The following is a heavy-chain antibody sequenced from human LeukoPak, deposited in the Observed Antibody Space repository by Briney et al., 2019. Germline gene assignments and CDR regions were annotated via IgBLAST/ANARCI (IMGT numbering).Heavy chain of an antibody. CDR2: FDPEDGET. CDR1: GYTLTELS. V-gene: IGHV1-24*01. D-gene: IGHD6-19*01. J-gene: IGHJ4*02. Sequence: ASVKVSCKVSGYTLTELSMHWVRQAPGKGLEWMGGFDPEDGETIYAQKFQGRVTMTEDTSTDTAYMELSSLRAEDTAVYYCARDGTGSNSGWYIHWGQGALVTVSS. CDR3: ARDGTGSNSGWYIH.